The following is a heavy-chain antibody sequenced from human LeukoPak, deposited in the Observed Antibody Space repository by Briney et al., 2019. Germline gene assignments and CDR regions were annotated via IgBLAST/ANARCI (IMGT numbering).Heavy chain of an antibody. CDR1: GFVFSNYW. Sequence: GGSLRLSCAASGFVFSNYWMSWVRQAPGKGLEWVANIKPDGTEKYYVDSLKGRFTISRDNTKNSLYLQMSSLRVEDTAVYYCARGGNASWDYWGQGALVTVSS. CDR3: ARGGNASWDY. V-gene: IGHV3-7*01. J-gene: IGHJ4*02. CDR2: IKPDGTEK.